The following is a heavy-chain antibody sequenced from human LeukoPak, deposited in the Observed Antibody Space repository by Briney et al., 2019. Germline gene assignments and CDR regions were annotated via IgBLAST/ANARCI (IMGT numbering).Heavy chain of an antibody. V-gene: IGHV1-18*01. J-gene: IGHJ4*02. CDR3: ARDRGSLAVGDSRTSDY. CDR1: GYTFTNYG. CDR2: ISDYNGDR. D-gene: IGHD6-19*01. Sequence: ASVKVSCKASGYTFTNYGVSWVRQAPGQGREWMGWISDYNGDRNYAQKFQGRVTLTTDTSTSTAYMELESLRSGDTAVYYCARDRGSLAVGDSRTSDYWGQGTLVTVSS.